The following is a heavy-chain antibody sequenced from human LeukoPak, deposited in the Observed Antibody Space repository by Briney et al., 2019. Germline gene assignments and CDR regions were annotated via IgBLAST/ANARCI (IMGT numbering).Heavy chain of an antibody. CDR1: GFTFSSYS. CDR2: ISSSSSYI. D-gene: IGHD5-24*01. Sequence: PGGSLRLSCAASGFTFSSYSMNWVRQAPGKGLEWVSSISSSSSYIYYADSVKGRFTISRDNAKNSLYLQMNSLRAEDTAVYYCARAVVEMATRYYYYYGMDVWGQGTTVTVSS. CDR3: ARAVVEMATRYYYYYGMDV. J-gene: IGHJ6*02. V-gene: IGHV3-21*01.